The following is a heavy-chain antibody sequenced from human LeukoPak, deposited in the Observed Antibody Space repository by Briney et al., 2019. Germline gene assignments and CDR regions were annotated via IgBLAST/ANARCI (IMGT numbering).Heavy chain of an antibody. Sequence: PGGSLRLSCAASGFTFSSYGMSWVRQAPGKGLEWVSAISGSGGSTYYADSVKGRFTISRDNSKNTLYLQMNSLRAEDTAVYYCAKDALWDTAMVREGYFDYWGQGTLVTVSS. J-gene: IGHJ4*02. V-gene: IGHV3-23*01. D-gene: IGHD5-18*01. CDR3: AKDALWDTAMVREGYFDY. CDR2: ISGSGGST. CDR1: GFTFSSYG.